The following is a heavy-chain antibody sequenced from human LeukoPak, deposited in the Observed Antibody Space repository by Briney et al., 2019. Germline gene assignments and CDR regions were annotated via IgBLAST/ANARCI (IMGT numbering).Heavy chain of an antibody. CDR1: GFTFSSYW. Sequence: GGSLRLSCAASGFTFSSYWMSWVRQAPGKGLEWVANIKQDGSEEYYVDSVKGRFTISRDNSKNTLYLQMNSRRAEDTAVYYCARGSGGSFYFDYWGQGTLVTVSS. CDR3: ARGSGGSFYFDY. J-gene: IGHJ4*02. CDR2: IKQDGSEE. D-gene: IGHD3-10*01. V-gene: IGHV3-7*01.